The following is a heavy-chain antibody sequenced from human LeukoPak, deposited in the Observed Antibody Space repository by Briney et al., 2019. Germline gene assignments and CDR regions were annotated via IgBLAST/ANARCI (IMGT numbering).Heavy chain of an antibody. V-gene: IGHV1-69*13. CDR2: IIPIFGTA. CDR3: ASPTRGYSYGPFDY. D-gene: IGHD5-18*01. Sequence: SVKVSCKASGGTFSSYAISWVRQAPGQGLEWMGGIIPIFGTANYAQKFQGRVTITADESTSTAYMELSSLRSEDTAVYYCASPTRGYSYGPFDYWGQGTLVTVSS. J-gene: IGHJ4*02. CDR1: GGTFSSYA.